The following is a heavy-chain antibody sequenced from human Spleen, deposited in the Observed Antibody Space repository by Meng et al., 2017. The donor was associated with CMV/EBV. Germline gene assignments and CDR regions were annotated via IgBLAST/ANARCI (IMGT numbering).Heavy chain of an antibody. Sequence: YSWGWIREHPGKGLEWIGEIKHSGRTNYNPSLKSRVTISVDTSKNQFSLKLSSVTAADTAVYYCARGPLYYYGSGSYYRPAYNWFDPWGQGTLVTVSS. CDR3: ARGPLYYYGSGSYYRPAYNWFDP. V-gene: IGHV4-34*01. CDR2: IKHSGRT. CDR1: YS. J-gene: IGHJ5*02. D-gene: IGHD3-10*01.